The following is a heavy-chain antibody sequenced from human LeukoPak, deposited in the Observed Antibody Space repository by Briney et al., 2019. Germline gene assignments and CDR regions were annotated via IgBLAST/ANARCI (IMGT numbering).Heavy chain of an antibody. D-gene: IGHD2-2*01. CDR1: GDSVSSNSVG. J-gene: IGHJ6*02. CDR2: TYYRSKWYY. Sequence: SQTLSLTCAISGDSVSSNSVGWHWIRQSPSIGLEWLGRTYYRSKWYYDYEVSVKSRITFNPDTSKNQFSLQLNSVTPEDTAVYYCARNRAYAMDVWGLGTTVTVSS. CDR3: ARNRAYAMDV. V-gene: IGHV6-1*01.